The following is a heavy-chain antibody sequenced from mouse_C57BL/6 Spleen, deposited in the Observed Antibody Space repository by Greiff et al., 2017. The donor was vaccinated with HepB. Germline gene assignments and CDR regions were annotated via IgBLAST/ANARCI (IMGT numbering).Heavy chain of an antibody. D-gene: IGHD6-1*01. V-gene: IGHV1-82*01. CDR1: GYAFSSSW. J-gene: IGHJ4*01. Sequence: VQLQQSGPELVKPGASVKISCKASGYAFSSSWMNWVKQRPGKGLEWIGRIYPGDGDTNYNGKFKGKATLTADKSSSTAYMQLSSLTSEDSAVYFCATLHPPMDYWGQGTSVTVSS. CDR3: ATLHPPMDY. CDR2: IYPGDGDT.